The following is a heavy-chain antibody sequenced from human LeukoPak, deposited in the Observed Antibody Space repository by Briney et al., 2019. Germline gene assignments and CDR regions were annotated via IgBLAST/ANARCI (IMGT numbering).Heavy chain of an antibody. CDR3: SIRVRVVSNDAFDV. V-gene: IGHV5-51*01. Sequence: GESLKISCEGSGYSFAYYLLGGVRQMPGKGLEWMGVIYPGDSDTRYSPSFQGHVTISADKSITTAYLHWSSVKASDTPIYYRSIRVRVVSNDAFDVWGQGTMVTVSS. D-gene: IGHD2-15*01. CDR2: IYPGDSDT. CDR1: GYSFAYYL. J-gene: IGHJ3*01.